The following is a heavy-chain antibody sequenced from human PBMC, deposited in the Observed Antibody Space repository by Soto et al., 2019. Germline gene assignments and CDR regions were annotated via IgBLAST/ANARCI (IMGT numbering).Heavy chain of an antibody. CDR2: IYYSGST. V-gene: IGHV4-59*01. CDR1: GGSISSYY. D-gene: IGHD3-10*01. Sequence: QVQLQESGPGLVKPSETLSLTCTVSGGSISSYYWSWIRQPPGKGLEWIGYIYYSGSTNYNPSLKSRVTISVDTSKNQFSLKLSSVTAADTAGYYCARAGMVRGVSDVWGQGTTVTVSS. J-gene: IGHJ6*02. CDR3: ARAGMVRGVSDV.